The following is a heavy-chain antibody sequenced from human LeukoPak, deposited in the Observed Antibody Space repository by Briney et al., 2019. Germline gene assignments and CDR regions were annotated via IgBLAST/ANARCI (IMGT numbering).Heavy chain of an antibody. CDR1: GGSISTYY. D-gene: IGHD3-10*01. CDR2: IYYRGSA. Sequence: SETLSLTCTVSGGSISTYYWTWIRQPPGKGLEWIGYIYYRGSANYNPSLKSRLTISVDTSKNQLSLKLSSVTAADTAVYYCARAPYGSATNNYYMDVWGKGTTVTVSS. V-gene: IGHV4-59*01. J-gene: IGHJ6*03. CDR3: ARAPYGSATNNYYMDV.